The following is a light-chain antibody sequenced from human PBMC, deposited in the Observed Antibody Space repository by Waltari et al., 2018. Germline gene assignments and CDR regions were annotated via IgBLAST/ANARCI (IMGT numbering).Light chain of an antibody. J-gene: IGKJ1*01. CDR2: DVS. CDR1: EIVTADY. V-gene: IGKV3-20*01. Sequence: EILLTQSPGTLSMSPGGTATLPCRASEIVTADYLAWYQQRPGQPPRLLIFDVSRRATGVPDRFSGSGSGTDFSLTISRLEPEDFAVYYCQQYGGLPWTFGQGTKVDIK. CDR3: QQYGGLPWT.